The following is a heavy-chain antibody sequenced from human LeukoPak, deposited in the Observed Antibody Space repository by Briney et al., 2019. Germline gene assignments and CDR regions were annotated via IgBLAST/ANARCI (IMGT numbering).Heavy chain of an antibody. CDR1: GFTFSSYG. CDR2: IRYDGSNK. Sequence: GGSLRLSCAASGFTFSSYGMHWVRQAPGKGLEWVAFIRYDGSNKYYADSVKGRFTISRDNSKNTLYLQMNSLRAEDTAVYYCAKVGYCSSTSCYHPYYYYYYMDVWGKGTTVTVSS. D-gene: IGHD2-2*01. J-gene: IGHJ6*03. V-gene: IGHV3-30*02. CDR3: AKVGYCSSTSCYHPYYYYYYMDV.